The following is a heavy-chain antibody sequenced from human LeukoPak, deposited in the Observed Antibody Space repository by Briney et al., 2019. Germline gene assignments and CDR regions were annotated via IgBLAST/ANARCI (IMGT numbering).Heavy chain of an antibody. CDR1: GFTFSSYG. V-gene: IGHV3-30*02. Sequence: SGGSLRLSCAASGFTFSSYGMHCVRQAPGKGLEWVAFIRYDGNNKYYADSVKGRFTISRDNSKNTLYLQMNSLRAEDTAVYYCAKGPITIFGVVHFDYWGQGTLVTVSS. CDR3: AKGPITIFGVVHFDY. D-gene: IGHD3-3*01. CDR2: IRYDGNNK. J-gene: IGHJ4*02.